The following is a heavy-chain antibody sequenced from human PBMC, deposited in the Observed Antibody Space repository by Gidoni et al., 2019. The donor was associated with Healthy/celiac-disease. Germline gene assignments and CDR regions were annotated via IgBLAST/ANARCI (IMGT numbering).Heavy chain of an antibody. V-gene: IGHV3-30-3*01. J-gene: IGHJ4*02. Sequence: QGQLVESGGGVVQPGRSLRPSCAAPGFTFGSYAMHWVRQAPGKGLEWVAVISYDGSNKYYADSVKGRFTISRDNSKNTLYLQMNSLRAEDTAVYYCARESGYSGYDSPMGWGQGTLVTVSS. CDR3: ARESGYSGYDSPMG. CDR2: ISYDGSNK. CDR1: GFTFGSYA. D-gene: IGHD5-12*01.